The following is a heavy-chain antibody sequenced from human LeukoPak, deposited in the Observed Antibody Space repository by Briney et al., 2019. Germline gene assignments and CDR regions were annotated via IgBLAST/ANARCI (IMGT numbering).Heavy chain of an antibody. Sequence: GGSLRLSCEASGFTFSNYWMHWGRQARGKGLVWVSHITSDGSTPGHAHTVQGRFTISRDNAKNTLYLQMNSLRAEDTAVYYCARAADSSYNWFDRWGQGTLVPVSS. D-gene: IGHD6-13*01. V-gene: IGHV3-74*01. CDR2: ITSDGSTP. J-gene: IGHJ5*02. CDR3: ARAADSSYNWFDR. CDR1: GFTFSNYW.